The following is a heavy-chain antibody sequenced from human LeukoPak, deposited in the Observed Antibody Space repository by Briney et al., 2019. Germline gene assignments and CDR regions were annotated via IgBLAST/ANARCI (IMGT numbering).Heavy chain of an antibody. Sequence: SETLSLTCTVSGGSISSSSYYWGWIRQPPGKGLEWIGSIYYSGSTYYNPSLKSRVTISVDTSKNQFSLKLSSVTAADTAVYYCARERGYIAAAGSLFDYWGQGTLVTVSS. CDR1: GGSISSSSYY. CDR2: IYYSGST. V-gene: IGHV4-39*07. J-gene: IGHJ4*02. D-gene: IGHD6-13*01. CDR3: ARERGYIAAAGSLFDY.